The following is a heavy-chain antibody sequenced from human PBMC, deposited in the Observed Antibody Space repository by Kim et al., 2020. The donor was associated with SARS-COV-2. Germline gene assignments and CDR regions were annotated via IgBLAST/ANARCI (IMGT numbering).Heavy chain of an antibody. CDR1: GGSFSGYY. V-gene: IGHV4-34*01. CDR2: INHSGST. CDR3: ARRAGTIFGVVIIRGKKPTDALDI. Sequence: SETLSLTCAVYGGSFSGYYWSWIRQPPGKGLEWIGEINHSGSTNYNPSLKSRVTISVDTSKNQFSLKLSSVTAADTAVYYCARRAGTIFGVVIIRGKKPTDALDILGQGTMVTVSS. J-gene: IGHJ3*02. D-gene: IGHD3-3*01.